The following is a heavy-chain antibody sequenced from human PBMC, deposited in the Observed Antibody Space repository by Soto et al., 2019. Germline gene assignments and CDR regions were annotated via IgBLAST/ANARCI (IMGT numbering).Heavy chain of an antibody. Sequence: QVQLVQSGAEVRKPGSSVKVSCKVSGDSFISYAISWVRQAPGQGLEWMGGIIPIFGRGNYAQRFQGRVAITADEYTSKVHMDMSGLKSEDTAVYYCARDGSTVEKDMVSQSYYGMDVWGQGTTVTVSS. CDR3: ARDGSTVEKDMVSQSYYGMDV. CDR1: GDSFISYA. V-gene: IGHV1-69*12. J-gene: IGHJ6*02. D-gene: IGHD5-18*01. CDR2: IIPIFGRG.